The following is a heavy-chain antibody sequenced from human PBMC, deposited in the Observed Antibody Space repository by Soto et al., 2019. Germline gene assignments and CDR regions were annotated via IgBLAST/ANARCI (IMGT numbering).Heavy chain of an antibody. CDR2: IYHNGST. CDR1: GSSISSGSYY. V-gene: IGHV4-31*03. CDR3: ARDYMAVVD. D-gene: IGHD2-15*01. Sequence: QVQLQESGPGLVKPSQTLSLTCTVSGSSISSGSYYWSWIRQHPGKGLECIGYIYHNGSTYYNPSFKSRATISLDTSTNQLSLKLSSVTAADTGVYYCARDYMAVVDWGQGTLVTVSS. J-gene: IGHJ4*02.